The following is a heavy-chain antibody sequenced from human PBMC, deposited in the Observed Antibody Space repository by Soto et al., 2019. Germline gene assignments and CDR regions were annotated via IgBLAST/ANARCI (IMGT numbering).Heavy chain of an antibody. V-gene: IGHV3-23*01. J-gene: IGHJ4*02. D-gene: IGHD3-16*01. Sequence: EVQLLESGGGLVQPGGSLRLSCAASGFIFSSYAMSWVRQAPGKGLEWVSTVSSSGDRTYYADSVKGRFTVSRDNSKNTLYLQMNSLRAEDTAVYYCAKGFGNLDYWGQGTLVTVSS. CDR2: VSSSGDRT. CDR1: GFIFSSYA. CDR3: AKGFGNLDY.